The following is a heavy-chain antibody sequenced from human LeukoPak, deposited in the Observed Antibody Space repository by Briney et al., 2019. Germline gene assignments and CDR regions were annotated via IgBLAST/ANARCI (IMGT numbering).Heavy chain of an antibody. D-gene: IGHD6-19*01. CDR2: INPNSGGT. CDR3: ARKAVAAYYFDY. Sequence: ASVKVSSKASGYTFTGYYMHWVRQAPGQGLEWMGRINPNSGGTNYAQKFQGRVTMTRDTSISTAYMELSRLRSDDTAVYYCARKAVAAYYFDYWGQGTLVTVSS. V-gene: IGHV1-2*06. CDR1: GYTFTGYY. J-gene: IGHJ4*02.